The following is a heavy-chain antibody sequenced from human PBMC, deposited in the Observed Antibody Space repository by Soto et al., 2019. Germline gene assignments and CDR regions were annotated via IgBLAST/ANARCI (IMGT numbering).Heavy chain of an antibody. J-gene: IGHJ2*01. CDR1: GASISGGSYY. V-gene: IGHV4-61*01. Sequence: SETLSLTCTVSGASISGGSYYWSWIRQPPGGGLEWIGYIYYTGSTNYNPSLKSRVTISVDTSKNQFSLKLSSVTAADTAIYYCAGGRDDYNGWYFDLWGRGTLVTVS. CDR3: AGGRDDYNGWYFDL. D-gene: IGHD4-4*01. CDR2: IYYTGST.